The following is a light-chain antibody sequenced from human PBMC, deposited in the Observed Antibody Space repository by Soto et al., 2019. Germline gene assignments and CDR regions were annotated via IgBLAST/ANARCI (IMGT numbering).Light chain of an antibody. V-gene: IGKV3-15*01. CDR3: QQYNNWPPYT. CDR2: GAS. Sequence: EIVMTQYPATLSVSPGERATLSCRASQSVSSNLAWYQQKPGQTPWLLIFGASTRAAGIPARFSGSGSGTEFTLTISSLQSEDFAVYYCQQYNNWPPYTFGQWTKLEIK. CDR1: QSVSSN. J-gene: IGKJ2*01.